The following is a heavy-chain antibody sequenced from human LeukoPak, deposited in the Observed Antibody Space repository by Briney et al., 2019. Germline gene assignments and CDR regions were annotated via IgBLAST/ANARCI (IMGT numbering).Heavy chain of an antibody. J-gene: IGHJ4*02. CDR3: ARHGRL. Sequence: EPLRISCKGSGYSFGTYWINWVRQMPGKGLEWMGTIDPGDSYTKYNPSFQGHVTLSADKSISTAYLQWSSLKASDTAMYYCARHGRLWGQGTVDPVSS. V-gene: IGHV5-10-1*01. D-gene: IGHD2-15*01. CDR2: IDPGDSYT. CDR1: GYSFGTYW.